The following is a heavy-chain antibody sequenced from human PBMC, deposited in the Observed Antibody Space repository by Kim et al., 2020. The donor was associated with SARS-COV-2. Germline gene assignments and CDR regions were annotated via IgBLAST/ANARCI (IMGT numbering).Heavy chain of an antibody. CDR3: TRERMRGVTFYWFDP. D-gene: IGHD3-10*01. Sequence: ASVKDRFTISRDDSKSIAYLQMNSLKTEDTAVYYCTRERMRGVTFYWFDPWGQGTLVTVSS. J-gene: IGHJ5*02. V-gene: IGHV3-49*02.